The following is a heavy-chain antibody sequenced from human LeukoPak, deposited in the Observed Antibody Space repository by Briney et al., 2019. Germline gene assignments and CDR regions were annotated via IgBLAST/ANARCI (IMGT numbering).Heavy chain of an antibody. D-gene: IGHD3-22*01. CDR2: ISGSGGST. J-gene: IGHJ4*02. V-gene: IGHV3-23*01. CDR1: GFTFSIYA. CDR3: AKDRPNYYESNGDYYRRNGDY. Sequence: PGGSLRLSCAASGFTFSIYAMSWVRQAPGKGLEWVSSISGSGGSTYYTDPVKGRFTISRDNSKNTLYLQMNSLTAEDTAVYYCAKDRPNYYESNGDYYRRNGDYWGQGTLVTVSS.